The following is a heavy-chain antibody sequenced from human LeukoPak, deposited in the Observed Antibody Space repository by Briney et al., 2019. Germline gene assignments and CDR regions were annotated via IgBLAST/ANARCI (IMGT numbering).Heavy chain of an antibody. V-gene: IGHV3-53*01. CDR3: ARGVTTAFDAFDI. J-gene: IGHJ3*02. CDR2: IYSGGNS. D-gene: IGHD4-17*01. Sequence: PGGSLRLSCAASGFTVSNTYMNWVRQAPGKGLEWVSVIYSGGNSCYTDSVKGRFTISRDNSKNTLYLQMNSLISEDTAVYYCARGVTTAFDAFDIWGQGTMVTVSS. CDR1: GFTVSNTY.